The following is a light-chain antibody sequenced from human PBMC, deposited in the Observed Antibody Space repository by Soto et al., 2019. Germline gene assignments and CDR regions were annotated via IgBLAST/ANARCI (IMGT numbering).Light chain of an antibody. CDR2: AAS. J-gene: IGKJ1*01. CDR3: QRSYNTPPWTFGQGTKWP. Sequence: DIQMTQSPPSLSASVGDRVTITCRASQNIDIYLNGYQQKPGKAPKLLIYAASSLQGGVPSRFSGSVFGTDFTLTISSLQAEDFAPYYCQRSYNTPPWTFGQGTKWPFGQGTQVEIK. V-gene: IGKV1-39*01. CDR1: QNIDIY.